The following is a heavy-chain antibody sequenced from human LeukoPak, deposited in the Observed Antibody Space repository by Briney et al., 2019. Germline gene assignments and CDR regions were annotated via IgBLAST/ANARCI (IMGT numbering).Heavy chain of an antibody. CDR1: GFTFSNYW. Sequence: GGSLRLSCAASGFTFSNYWMSWVRQAPGKELEWVANIKQDGSEIYYVDSVKGRFTISRDNAKNSLYLQMNSLRAEDTAVYYCVRDKLTGVSRLDYWGQGTLLTVSS. D-gene: IGHD7-27*01. J-gene: IGHJ4*02. V-gene: IGHV3-7*03. CDR2: IKQDGSEI. CDR3: VRDKLTGVSRLDY.